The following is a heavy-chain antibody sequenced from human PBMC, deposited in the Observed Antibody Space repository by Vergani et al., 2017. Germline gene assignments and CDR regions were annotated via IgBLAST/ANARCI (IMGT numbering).Heavy chain of an antibody. D-gene: IGHD4-23*01. J-gene: IGHJ5*02. CDR3: ARDYVGGGPTRFDP. V-gene: IGHV4-4*07. CDR2: IYTSGST. Sequence: QVQLQESGPGLVKPSETLSLTCTVPGGSISSYYWSWIRQPAGKGLEWVGRIYTSGSTNYNPSLKSRVTMSVDTSKNQFSLKLSSVTAADTAVYYCARDYVGGGPTRFDPWGQGTLVTVSS. CDR1: GGSISSYY.